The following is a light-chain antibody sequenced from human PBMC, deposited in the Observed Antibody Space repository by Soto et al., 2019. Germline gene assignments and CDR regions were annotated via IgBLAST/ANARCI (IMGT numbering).Light chain of an antibody. CDR3: LSFDSSLSVV. CDR2: GNT. Sequence: QSVLTQPPSVSGAPGQRVTISCTGSSFNIGAGYDVHWYQQLPGRARKLLIYGNTNRPSGVPDRFSGSKSGTSASLAITGLQYEDEADYYCLSFDSSLSVVFGGGTKLTVL. V-gene: IGLV1-40*01. CDR1: SFNIGAGYD. J-gene: IGLJ2*01.